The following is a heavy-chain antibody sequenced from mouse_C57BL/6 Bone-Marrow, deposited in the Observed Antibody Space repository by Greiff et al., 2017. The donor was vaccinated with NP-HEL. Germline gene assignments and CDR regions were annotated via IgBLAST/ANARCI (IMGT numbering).Heavy chain of an antibody. V-gene: IGHV1-59*01. J-gene: IGHJ2*01. Sequence: VQLQQPGAELVRPGTSVKLSCKASGYTFTSYWMHWVKQRPGQGLEWIGVIDPSDSYTKYNQKFKGKATLTVDTSSSTAYMQLSSLTSDDSAVYYCARAGDSFDYWGQGTTLTVSS. CDR2: IDPSDSYT. CDR3: ARAGDSFDY. CDR1: GYTFTSYW.